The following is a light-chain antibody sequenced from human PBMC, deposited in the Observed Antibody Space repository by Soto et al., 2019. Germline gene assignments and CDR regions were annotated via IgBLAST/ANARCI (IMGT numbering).Light chain of an antibody. CDR1: QSINSW. CDR3: QQYDSYPLT. J-gene: IGKJ4*01. V-gene: IGKV1-5*03. CDR2: KAS. Sequence: IQMTQSPSTLSASIGDTVTITCRASQSINSWLAWHQQEPGKAPKLLIYKASSLESGVPSRFSGSGSGTEFTLSISSLQPDDSATYYCQQYDSYPLTFGGGTKVDIK.